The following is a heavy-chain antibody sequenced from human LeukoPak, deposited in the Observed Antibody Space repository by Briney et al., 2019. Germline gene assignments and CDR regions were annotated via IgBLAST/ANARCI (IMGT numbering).Heavy chain of an antibody. D-gene: IGHD3-22*01. V-gene: IGHV3-48*01. CDR3: ARDPGYYDSSGSFDY. Sequence: GGSLRLSCAASGFTFSGYIMNWVRQAPGKGLEWVSFIGTSGNTIYYADSVKGRFTVSRDNAKNSLYLQMNSLRAEDTAVYYCARDPGYYDSSGSFDYWGQGTLVTVSS. CDR2: IGTSGNTI. J-gene: IGHJ4*02. CDR1: GFTFSGYI.